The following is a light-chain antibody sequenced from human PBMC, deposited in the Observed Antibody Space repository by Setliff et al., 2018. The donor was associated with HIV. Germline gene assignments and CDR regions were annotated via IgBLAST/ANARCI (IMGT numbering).Light chain of an antibody. CDR3: QSYDSSLSVFV. V-gene: IGLV1-40*01. CDR2: DNS. CDR1: SSNIGAGFD. J-gene: IGLJ1*01. Sequence: QSALTQPPSVSGAPGQRVTISCTGSSSNIGAGFDVHWYLHLPGTAPKLLIYDNSNRPSGVPDRFSGSKSGTSASLAITGLQADDEADYYCQSYDSSLSVFVFGTGTRSPS.